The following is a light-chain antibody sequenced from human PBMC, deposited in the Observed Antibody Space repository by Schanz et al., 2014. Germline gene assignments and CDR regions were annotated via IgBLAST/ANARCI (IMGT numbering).Light chain of an antibody. V-gene: IGLV2-14*03. CDR3: SSFTTSRAPGV. J-gene: IGLJ3*02. Sequence: QSALTQPASVSGSPGQSITISCTGTSSDVGGYDFVSWYQQHPDKAPKLMIYDVSNRPSGVSNRFSASKSGNTASLTISDLQAEDEADYYCSSFTTSRAPGVFGGGTRLTVL. CDR2: DVS. CDR1: SSDVGGYDF.